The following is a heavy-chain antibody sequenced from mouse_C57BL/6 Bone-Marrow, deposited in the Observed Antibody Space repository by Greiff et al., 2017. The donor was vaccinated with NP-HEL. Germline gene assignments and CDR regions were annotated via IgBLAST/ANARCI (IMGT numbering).Heavy chain of an antibody. CDR1: GYSFSSYW. V-gene: IGHV1-80*01. Sequence: QVQLKQSGAELVKPGASVKISCKASGYSFSSYWMNWVKQRPGKGLEWIGQIYPGDGDTNYNGKFKGKATLTADKSSSTAYMQLSSLTSEDSAVYFCARRGLYYEYDDGRWFAYWGQGTLVTVSA. CDR3: ARRGLYYEYDDGRWFAY. CDR2: IYPGDGDT. D-gene: IGHD2-4*01. J-gene: IGHJ3*01.